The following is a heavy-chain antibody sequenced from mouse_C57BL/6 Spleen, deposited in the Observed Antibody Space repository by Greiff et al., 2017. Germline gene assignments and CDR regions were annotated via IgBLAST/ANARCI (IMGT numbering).Heavy chain of an antibody. D-gene: IGHD3-3*01. CDR1: GFNIKDDY. V-gene: IGHV14-4*01. CDR3: TTRDSAWFAC. Sequence: LVESGAELVRPGASVKLSCTASGFNIKDDYMPWVKQRPEQGLEWIGWIDPENGDPEYASKFQGKATITADTSSNTAYLQRSSLTSEDTAVYYCTTRDSAWFACWGQGTLVTVSA. J-gene: IGHJ3*01. CDR2: IDPENGDP.